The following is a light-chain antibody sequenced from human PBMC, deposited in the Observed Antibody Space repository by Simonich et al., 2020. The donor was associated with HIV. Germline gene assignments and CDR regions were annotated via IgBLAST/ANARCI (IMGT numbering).Light chain of an antibody. J-gene: IGLJ2*01. Sequence: QSALTQPASVSGSPGQSITISCTGTSSDVGGYNYVSWSQQHPGKAPKLMFYDVSNRPSGVSNRFSGSKSGNTASLTISGLQAEDEADYYCSSYTSSSVVFGGGTKLTVL. CDR3: SSYTSSSVV. V-gene: IGLV2-14*03. CDR1: SSDVGGYNY. CDR2: DVS.